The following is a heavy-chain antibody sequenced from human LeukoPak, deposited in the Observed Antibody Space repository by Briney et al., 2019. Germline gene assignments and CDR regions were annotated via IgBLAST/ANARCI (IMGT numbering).Heavy chain of an antibody. Sequence: PSETLSLTCTVSGGSISSYYWSWIRQPPGKGLEWIGYIYYSGSTNYNPSLKSRVTISVDTSKNQFSLKLSSVTAADTAVYYCARGGNAPGELRSSRWFDPWGQGTLVTVSS. CDR2: IYYSGST. V-gene: IGHV4-59*12. J-gene: IGHJ5*02. CDR3: ARGGNAPGELRSSRWFDP. D-gene: IGHD1-7*01. CDR1: GGSISSYY.